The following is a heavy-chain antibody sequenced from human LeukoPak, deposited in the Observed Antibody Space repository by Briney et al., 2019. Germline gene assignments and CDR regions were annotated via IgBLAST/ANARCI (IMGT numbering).Heavy chain of an antibody. V-gene: IGHV3-23*01. CDR2: ISGSGGST. CDR3: ARDESLGDLWSGYFDAFDI. Sequence: GGSLRLSCAASGFTFSSYAMSWVRQAPGKGLEWVSAISGSGGSTYYADSVKGRFTISRDNSKNTLYLQMNSLRAEDTAVYYCARDESLGDLWSGYFDAFDIWGQGTMVTVSS. CDR1: GFTFSSYA. J-gene: IGHJ3*02. D-gene: IGHD3-3*01.